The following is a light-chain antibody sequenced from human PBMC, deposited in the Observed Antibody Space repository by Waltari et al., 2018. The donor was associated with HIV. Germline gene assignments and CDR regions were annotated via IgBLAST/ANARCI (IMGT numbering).Light chain of an antibody. V-gene: IGLV2-23*02. Sequence: QSALTQPASVSGSPGQSITISCTGTSSDVGSYNLVSWYQQHPGKAPKLMIYEVNKRPSGVSNRFSGSKSGNTASLTISGLQAEDEADYSCCSYAGSNTFVLFGGGTKLTVL. CDR3: CSYAGSNTFVL. J-gene: IGLJ2*01. CDR2: EVN. CDR1: SSDVGSYNL.